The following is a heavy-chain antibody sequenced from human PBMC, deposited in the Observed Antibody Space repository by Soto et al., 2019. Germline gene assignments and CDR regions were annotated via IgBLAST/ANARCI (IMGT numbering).Heavy chain of an antibody. CDR3: ARPGYRSGWGGFDY. V-gene: IGHV4-39*01. CDR2: IYYSGST. Sequence: QLQLQESGPGLVKPSDTLSLTCTVSGGSISSSSYYWGWIRQPPGKGLEWIGCIYYSGSTYYNPSLKSRVTISVDTSKNQFSLKLSSVTAADTAVYYCARPGYRSGWGGFDYWGQGTLVTVSS. CDR1: GGSISSSSYY. J-gene: IGHJ4*02. D-gene: IGHD6-19*01.